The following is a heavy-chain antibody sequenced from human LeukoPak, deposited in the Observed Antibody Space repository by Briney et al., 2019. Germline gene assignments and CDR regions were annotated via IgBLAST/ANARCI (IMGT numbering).Heavy chain of an antibody. CDR3: AKDAKKYSSAWYEDY. V-gene: IGHV3-30*02. CDR2: IRYDGSNK. Sequence: PGGSLRLSCAASGFTFSSYGMHWVRQAPGKGREGVAFIRYDGSNKKFVDSVKGRFTISRDNSKNTLYLQMNSLRAEDTAVYYCAKDAKKYSSAWYEDYWGQGTLVTVSS. D-gene: IGHD6-19*01. J-gene: IGHJ4*02. CDR1: GFTFSSYG.